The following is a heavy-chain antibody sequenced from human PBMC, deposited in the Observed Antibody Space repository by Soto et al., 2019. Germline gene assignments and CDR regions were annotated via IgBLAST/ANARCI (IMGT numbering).Heavy chain of an antibody. J-gene: IGHJ4*02. D-gene: IGHD6-13*01. CDR2: IFYDGYT. V-gene: IGHV4-39*01. CDR3: ARLQAAVPHY. Sequence: QVQLQESGPGLVMPSETLSLTCTVSGDSISCSPYFWGWIRQPPGKRLEWIGSIFYDGYTLYTPSLKSRVTISEDTSKNQFSLKLTSVAAADTAIYFCARLQAAVPHYWGQGILVTVSS. CDR1: GDSISCSPYF.